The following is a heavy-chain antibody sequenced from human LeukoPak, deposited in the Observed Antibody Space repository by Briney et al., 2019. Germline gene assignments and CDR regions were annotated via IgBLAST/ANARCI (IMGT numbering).Heavy chain of an antibody. CDR2: IYYSGST. V-gene: IGHV4-39*07. Sequence: SETLSLTRTVSGGSISSYYWSWIRQPPGKGLEWIGSIYYSGSTYYNPSLKSRVTISVDTSKNQFSLKLSSVTAADTAVYYCASPTPHYSSSWYWFDPWGQGTLVTVSS. CDR3: ASPTPHYSSSWYWFDP. CDR1: GGSISSYY. D-gene: IGHD6-13*01. J-gene: IGHJ5*02.